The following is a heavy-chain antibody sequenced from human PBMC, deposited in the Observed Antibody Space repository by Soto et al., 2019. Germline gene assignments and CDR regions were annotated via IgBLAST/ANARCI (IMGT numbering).Heavy chain of an antibody. Sequence: QVQLVQSGAEVNKPGASVKVSCKASGYTFTTYGISWVRQAPGQGLEWMGWISAYNGNTNYAQKLQGRVTMTTDTSTSTAYMELRSLRSDDTAMYYCARTSTYFYDSSGYLDYWGQGTLVTVSS. J-gene: IGHJ4*02. CDR1: GYTFTTYG. CDR3: ARTSTYFYDSSGYLDY. CDR2: ISAYNGNT. V-gene: IGHV1-18*01. D-gene: IGHD3-22*01.